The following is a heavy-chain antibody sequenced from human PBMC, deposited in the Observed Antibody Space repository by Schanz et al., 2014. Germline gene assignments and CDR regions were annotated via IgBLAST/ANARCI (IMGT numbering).Heavy chain of an antibody. CDR1: GYSFTTYD. D-gene: IGHD3-9*01. V-gene: IGHV1-8*01. CDR2: MNPNSGNT. Sequence: QVQLVQSGAEVKKPGASVRVSCKASGYSFTTYDVNWVRQATGQGLEWMGWMNPNSGNTGYAQKFQGRVTMTRHTSISTAYMELSSLRSEDTAVYYCARETTIITGGAFDVWGQGTTVTVSS. J-gene: IGHJ6*02. CDR3: ARETTIITGGAFDV.